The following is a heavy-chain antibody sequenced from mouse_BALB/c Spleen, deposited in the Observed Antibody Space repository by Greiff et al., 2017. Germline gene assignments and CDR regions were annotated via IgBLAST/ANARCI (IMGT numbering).Heavy chain of an antibody. Sequence: QVQLQQSGAELMKPGASVKISCKATGYTFSSYGIEWVKQRPGHGLEWIGEILPGSGSTNYNEKFKGKATFTADTSSNTAYMQLSSLTSEDSAVYYCARRGMITRGYYAMDYWGQGTSVTVSS. CDR1: GYTFSSYG. V-gene: IGHV1-9*01. CDR3: ARRGMITRGYYAMDY. CDR2: ILPGSGST. J-gene: IGHJ4*01. D-gene: IGHD2-4*01.